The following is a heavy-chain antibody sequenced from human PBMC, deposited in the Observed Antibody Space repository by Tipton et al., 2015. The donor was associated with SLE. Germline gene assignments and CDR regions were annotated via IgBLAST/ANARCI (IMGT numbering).Heavy chain of an antibody. J-gene: IGHJ3*02. CDR1: GFTFDDYA. Sequence: RSLRLSCAASGFTFDDYAMHWVRQAPGKGLEWVSGISWNSGSIGYADSVKGRFTISRDNAKNSLYLQMNSLRAEDTALYYCAKGDGANKWGSGNAFDIWGQGTMVTVSA. CDR3: AKGDGANKWGSGNAFDI. V-gene: IGHV3-9*01. D-gene: IGHD7-27*01. CDR2: ISWNSGSI.